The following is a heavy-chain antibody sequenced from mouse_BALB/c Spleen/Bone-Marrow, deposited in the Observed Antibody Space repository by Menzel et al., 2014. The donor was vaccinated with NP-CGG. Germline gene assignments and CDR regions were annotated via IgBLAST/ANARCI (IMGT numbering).Heavy chain of an antibody. J-gene: IGHJ4*01. V-gene: IGHV1S81*02. CDR1: GYTFTSYY. CDR2: INPSNGGT. D-gene: IGHD2-13*01. Sequence: QVHVKQSGAELVKPGASVKLSCKASGYTFTSYYMYWVKQRPGQGLEWIGEINPSNGGTNFNEKFKSKATLTVDKSSSTAYVQLSSLTSEDSAVYYCTRRLLYYAMDYWGQGTSVTVSS. CDR3: TRRLLYYAMDY.